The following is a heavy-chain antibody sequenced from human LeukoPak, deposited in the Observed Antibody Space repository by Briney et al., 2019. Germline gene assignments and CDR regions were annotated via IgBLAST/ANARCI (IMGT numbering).Heavy chain of an antibody. CDR3: AADLVRQYCSGGSCYPITYYMDV. CDR2: IVVGSGNT. D-gene: IGHD2-15*01. V-gene: IGHV1-58*02. Sequence: TSVKVSCKASGFTFTSSAMQWVRQARGQRLEWIGWIVVGSGNTNYAQKFQERVTITRGMSTSTAYMELSSLRSEDTAVYYCAADLVRQYCSGGSCYPITYYMDVRGKGTTVTVSS. CDR1: GFTFTSSA. J-gene: IGHJ6*03.